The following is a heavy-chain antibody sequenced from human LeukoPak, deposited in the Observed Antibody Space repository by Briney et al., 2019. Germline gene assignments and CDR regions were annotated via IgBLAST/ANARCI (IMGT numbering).Heavy chain of an antibody. J-gene: IGHJ5*02. D-gene: IGHD3-10*01. Sequence: PGGSLRLSCAASGFTFSSYSMNWVRQAPGKGLEWVSAISGSGGSTYYADSVKGRFTISRDNSKNTLYLQMNSLRAEDTAVYYCAKAPRITMVRGVTHWFDPWGQGTLVTVSS. CDR2: ISGSGGST. CDR1: GFTFSSYS. CDR3: AKAPRITMVRGVTHWFDP. V-gene: IGHV3-23*01.